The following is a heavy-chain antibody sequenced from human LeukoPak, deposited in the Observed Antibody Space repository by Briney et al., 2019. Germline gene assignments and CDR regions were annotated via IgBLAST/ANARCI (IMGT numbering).Heavy chain of an antibody. CDR2: ISAYNGNT. V-gene: IGHV1-18*01. D-gene: IGHD2-15*01. CDR1: GYTFTSYG. J-gene: IGHJ3*02. Sequence: ASVKVSCKASGYTFTSYGISWVRQAPGQGLEWMGWISAYNGNTNYAQKLQGRVTMTTDTSTSTAYMELRSLRSDDTAVFYCARDFYCSGGSCYDAFDIWGQGTMVTVSS. CDR3: ARDFYCSGGSCYDAFDI.